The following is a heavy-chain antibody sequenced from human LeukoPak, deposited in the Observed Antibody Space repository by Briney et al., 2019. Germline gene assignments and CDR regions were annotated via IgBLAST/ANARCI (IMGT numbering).Heavy chain of an antibody. Sequence: KPGGSLRLSCAASGYTFTGYYMHWVRQAPGQGLEWMGRINPNSGGTNYAQKFQGRVTMTRDTSISTAYMELSRLRSDDTAVYYCARADYYSSGYHTNWFDPWGQGTLVTVSS. CDR3: ARADYYSSGYHTNWFDP. V-gene: IGHV1-2*06. CDR1: GYTFTGYY. CDR2: INPNSGGT. D-gene: IGHD3-22*01. J-gene: IGHJ5*02.